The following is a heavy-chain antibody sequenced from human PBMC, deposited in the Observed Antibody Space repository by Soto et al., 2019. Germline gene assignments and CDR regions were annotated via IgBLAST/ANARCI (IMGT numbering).Heavy chain of an antibody. Sequence: SETLSLTCAVYGGSFSGYYWSWIRQPPGKGLEWIGEINHSGSTNYNPSIKSRVTISVDTSKNQFSLKLSSVTAADTAVYYCARGGGIQLWYFDYWGQGTLVTVS. CDR3: ARGGGIQLWYFDY. J-gene: IGHJ4*02. D-gene: IGHD5-18*01. V-gene: IGHV4-34*01. CDR2: INHSGST. CDR1: GGSFSGYY.